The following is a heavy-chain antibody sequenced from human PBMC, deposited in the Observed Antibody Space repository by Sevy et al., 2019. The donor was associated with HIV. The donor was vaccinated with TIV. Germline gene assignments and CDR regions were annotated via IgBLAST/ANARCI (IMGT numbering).Heavy chain of an antibody. CDR2: ISYDGSNK. J-gene: IGHJ3*02. V-gene: IGHV3-30-3*02. Sequence: GGSLRLSCAAYGFTFSSYAMHWVRHAPGKGLEWVAVISYDGSNKYYADSVKGRFTISRDNSKNTLYLQMNSLRAEDTAVYYCAKFVVSDIVVVVADAFDIWGQGTMVTVSS. D-gene: IGHD2-15*01. CDR1: GFTFSSYA. CDR3: AKFVVSDIVVVVADAFDI.